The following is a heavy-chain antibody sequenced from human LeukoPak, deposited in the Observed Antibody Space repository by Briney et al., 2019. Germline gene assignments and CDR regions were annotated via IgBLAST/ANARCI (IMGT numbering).Heavy chain of an antibody. J-gene: IGHJ4*02. V-gene: IGHV3-21*01. CDR2: ISSSSSYI. CDR1: GFTFSRYI. Sequence: GGSLRLSCAASGFTFSRYIVNWVRQAPGKGLEWVSYISSSSSYIYYADSVKGGFTISRDTAKKSLYLQMNRLSPEDTAVYYCASFGSYFKFDYWGQGTLVTVSS. D-gene: IGHD1-26*01. CDR3: ASFGSYFKFDY.